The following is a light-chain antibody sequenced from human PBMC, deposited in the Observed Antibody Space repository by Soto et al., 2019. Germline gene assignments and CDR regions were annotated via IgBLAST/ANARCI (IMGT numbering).Light chain of an antibody. CDR2: GAS. CDR3: PQYNNWRS. CDR1: QIVSSN. V-gene: IGKV3-15*01. Sequence: EVGMMQNPTTLSVSPGERATLSFRARQIVSSNSGWYQQKPGQAPRLLTYGASTRATGIPARFSGSGSGTEFTLTISGLQSEDFAVYYSPQYNNWRSLGQG. J-gene: IGKJ1*01.